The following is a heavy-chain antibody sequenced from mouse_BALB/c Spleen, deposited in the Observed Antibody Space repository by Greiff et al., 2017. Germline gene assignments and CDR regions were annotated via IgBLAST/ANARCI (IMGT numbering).Heavy chain of an antibody. J-gene: IGHJ4*01. CDR3: ARNDYYAMDY. CDR2: IWRGGST. CDR1: GFSLTSYG. V-gene: IGHV2-4-1*01. Sequence: QVQLKEPGPGLVQPSQSLSITCKVSGFSLTSYGVHWVRQSPGKGLEWLGVIWRGGSTDYNAAFISRLSISKDNSKSQVFFKMNSLQADDTAIYYCARNDYYAMDYWGQGTSVTVSS.